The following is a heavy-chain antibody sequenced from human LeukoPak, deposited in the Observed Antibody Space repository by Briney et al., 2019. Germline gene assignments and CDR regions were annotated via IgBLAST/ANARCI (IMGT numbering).Heavy chain of an antibody. D-gene: IGHD1-1*01. CDR2: IYPGDSDT. CDR1: GYTFTSHY. V-gene: IGHV5-51*01. J-gene: IGHJ4*02. CDR3: ARRVALFSPRPTTTTFFDY. Sequence: GESLKISCTGSGYTFTSHYIAWVRQMPGKGLEWMGIIYPGDSDTRYSPSFQGQVTISVDKSINTAYLQWSSLRASDTAMYYCARRVALFSPRPTTTTFFDYWGRGTLVTVSS.